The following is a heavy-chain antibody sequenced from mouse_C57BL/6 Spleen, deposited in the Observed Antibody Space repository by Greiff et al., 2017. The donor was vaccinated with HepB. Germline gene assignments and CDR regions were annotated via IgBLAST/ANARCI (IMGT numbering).Heavy chain of an antibody. CDR3: ARRGDGH. Sequence: QVHVKQSGAELVKPGASVKMSCKASGYTFTSYWITWVKQRPGQGLEWIGDIYPGSGSTNYNEKFKSKATLTVDTSSSTAYMQLSSLTSEDSAVYYCARRGDGHWGQGTTLTVSS. V-gene: IGHV1-55*01. J-gene: IGHJ2*01. CDR1: GYTFTSYW. D-gene: IGHD2-3*01. CDR2: IYPGSGST.